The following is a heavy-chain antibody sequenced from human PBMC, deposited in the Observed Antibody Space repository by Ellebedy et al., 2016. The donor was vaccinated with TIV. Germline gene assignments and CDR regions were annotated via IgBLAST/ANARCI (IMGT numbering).Heavy chain of an antibody. D-gene: IGHD5-24*01. CDR2: IYYSGST. J-gene: IGHJ4*02. CDR1: GGSISSSSYY. V-gene: IGHV4-39*01. CDR3: ARMATGGY. Sequence: SETLSLTCTVSGGSISSSSYYWGWIRQPPGKGLEWIGSIYYSGSTYYNPSLKSRVTISVDTSKNQFSLKLSSVTAADTAVYYCARMATGGYWGQGTLVTVSS.